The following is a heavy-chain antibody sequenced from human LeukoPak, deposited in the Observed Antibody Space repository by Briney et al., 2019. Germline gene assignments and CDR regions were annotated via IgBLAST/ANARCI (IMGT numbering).Heavy chain of an antibody. V-gene: IGHV3-53*01. J-gene: IGHJ6*02. CDR3: ARLNWGHPQGMDV. Sequence: GGSLRLSCAASGFSVRSSYMSWVRQAPGKGLDWVSVIYSGDSTYYADSVKGRFTVSRDSSENTLFLQMDSLRAEDTAVYFCARLNWGHPQGMDVWGLGTTVTVSS. CDR1: GFSVRSSY. D-gene: IGHD3-16*01. CDR2: IYSGDST.